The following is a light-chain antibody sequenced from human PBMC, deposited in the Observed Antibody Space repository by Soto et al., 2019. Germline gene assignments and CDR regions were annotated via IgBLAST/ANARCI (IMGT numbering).Light chain of an antibody. J-gene: IGKJ4*01. CDR2: GAS. CDR3: QQYCSSAT. Sequence: EIVLTQSPGTLSLSPGERATLSCRASQSVSNNYFAWYQQKPGQAPRLLIYGASNRAFGIAGRFSGSWAGTYFTITSSRLEPEDVAVYYFQQYCSSATFGQGTKVEIK. CDR1: QSVSNNY. V-gene: IGKV3-20*01.